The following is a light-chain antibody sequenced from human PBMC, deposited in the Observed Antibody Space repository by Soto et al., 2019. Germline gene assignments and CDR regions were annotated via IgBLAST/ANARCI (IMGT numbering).Light chain of an antibody. Sequence: QSALTQPASVSGSPGQSITISCAGTSSDVGGYNYVSWYQQHPGKAPKLMIYDVSNRPPGVSNRFSGSKSGNTASLTISGLQAEDDADYYCSSYTSSSTVIFGGGTKLTVL. V-gene: IGLV2-14*03. CDR3: SSYTSSSTVI. CDR2: DVS. CDR1: SSDVGGYNY. J-gene: IGLJ2*01.